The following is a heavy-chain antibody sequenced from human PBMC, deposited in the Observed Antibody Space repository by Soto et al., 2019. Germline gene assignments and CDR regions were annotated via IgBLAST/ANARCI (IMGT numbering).Heavy chain of an antibody. J-gene: IGHJ6*03. CDR2: ISAYNGNT. V-gene: IGHV1-18*01. CDR1: GYTFTSYG. CDR3: ARDXYDILTGYYNDYYYYYMDV. D-gene: IGHD3-9*01. Sequence: ASVKVSCKASGYTFTSYGISWVRQAPGQGLEWMGWISAYNGNTNYAQKLQGRVTMTTDTSKSTAYMELRSLRSDDTAVYYCARDXYDILTGYYNDYYYYYMDVWGKGTTVTVSS.